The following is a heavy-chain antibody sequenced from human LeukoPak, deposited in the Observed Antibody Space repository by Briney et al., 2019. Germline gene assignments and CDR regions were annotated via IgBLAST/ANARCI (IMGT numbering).Heavy chain of an antibody. CDR3: AKGYGFDSSGSEHYFEN. D-gene: IGHD3-22*01. Sequence: GGSLGLSCAASGFTFSNYGIHWVRQAPGKGREWVAVISYDGSNKYYAESVKGRFTISRDNSKNTLYLQMNSLRAEDTALYYCAKGYGFDSSGSEHYFENWGQGILVTVSS. J-gene: IGHJ4*02. V-gene: IGHV3-30*18. CDR2: ISYDGSNK. CDR1: GFTFSNYG.